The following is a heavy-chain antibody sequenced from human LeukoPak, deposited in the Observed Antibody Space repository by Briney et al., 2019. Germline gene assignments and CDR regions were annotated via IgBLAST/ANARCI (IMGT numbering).Heavy chain of an antibody. J-gene: IGHJ4*02. Sequence: GGSLRLSCAASRFTFSSYGMHWVRQAPGKGLEWVAFIQYDGSNKYCADSVKGRFTISRDNSKDTLFLQMNSLRAEDTAVYYCAKSSGGYGFDYWGQGILVTVSS. CDR3: AKSSGGYGFDY. CDR1: RFTFSSYG. CDR2: IQYDGSNK. V-gene: IGHV3-30*02. D-gene: IGHD3-22*01.